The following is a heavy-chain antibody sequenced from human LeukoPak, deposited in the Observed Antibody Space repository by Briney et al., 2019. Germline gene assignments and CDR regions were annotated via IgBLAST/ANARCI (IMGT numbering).Heavy chain of an antibody. Sequence: ASVKVSCKVSGYTLTELSMHWVRQAPGKGLEWMGGFDPEDGETIYAQKFQGRVTMTEDTSTDTAYMELSSLRSEDTAVYYCATGDAGTRYFDLWGRGTLVTVSS. V-gene: IGHV1-24*01. CDR3: ATGDAGTRYFDL. CDR1: GYTLTELS. J-gene: IGHJ2*01. CDR2: FDPEDGET. D-gene: IGHD6-13*01.